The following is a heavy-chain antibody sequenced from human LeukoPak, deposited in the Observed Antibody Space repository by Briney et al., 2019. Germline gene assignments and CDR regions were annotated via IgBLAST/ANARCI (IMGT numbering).Heavy chain of an antibody. Sequence: ASVKVSCKASGYSFASFGINWVRQAPGQGLVWMGWISAYNGDTNYAQNLQGRVTMTTDTSTSTAYMDLRSLRSDDTAVYYCARGGYYGSGCFPDYWGQGTLVTVPS. D-gene: IGHD3-10*01. CDR1: GYSFASFG. CDR2: ISAYNGDT. V-gene: IGHV1-18*01. J-gene: IGHJ4*02. CDR3: ARGGYYGSGCFPDY.